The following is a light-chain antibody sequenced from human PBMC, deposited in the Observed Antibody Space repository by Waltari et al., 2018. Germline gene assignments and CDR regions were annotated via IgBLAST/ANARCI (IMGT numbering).Light chain of an antibody. CDR3: HHYYIPPLT. J-gene: IGKJ5*01. CDR1: QSLLSSFNSKTY. Sequence: DIVLTQSPDSLAVSLGERATINCKSSQSLLSSFNSKTYIAWYQQKPGQAPKLLINWASARGSGVTEGFSGSGSETDFTLTISSLQAEDVAVYYCHHYYIPPLTFGQGTRLEIK. CDR2: WAS. V-gene: IGKV4-1*01.